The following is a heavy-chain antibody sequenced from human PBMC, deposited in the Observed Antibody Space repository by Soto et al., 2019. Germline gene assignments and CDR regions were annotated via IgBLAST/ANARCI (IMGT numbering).Heavy chain of an antibody. D-gene: IGHD2-15*01. V-gene: IGHV3-30*18. CDR2: ISYDGSNK. CDR3: AKDGAPGLDYYYGMDV. Sequence: QVQLVESGGGVVQPGRSLRLSCAASGFTFSSYGIHWVRQAPGKGLEWVALISYDGSNKYYADSVKGRFTISRDNSKNTLYLQMNSLRAEDTAMYYCAKDGAPGLDYYYGMDVWGQGTTVTVSS. J-gene: IGHJ6*02. CDR1: GFTFSSYG.